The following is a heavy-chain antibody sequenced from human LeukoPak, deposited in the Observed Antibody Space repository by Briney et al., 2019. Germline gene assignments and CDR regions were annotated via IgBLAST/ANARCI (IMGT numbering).Heavy chain of an antibody. Sequence: PGGSLRLSCAASGFTFSSYVMRWVRQAPGKGLEWVSSISGSGSSTYYADSVKGRFTISRDNSKNTLFLQMNSLRAEDTAVYYCARASRAYCGADCYSLDCWGQGTLVTVSS. CDR2: ISGSGSST. CDR1: GFTFSSYV. CDR3: ARASRAYCGADCYSLDC. V-gene: IGHV3-23*01. D-gene: IGHD2-21*02. J-gene: IGHJ4*02.